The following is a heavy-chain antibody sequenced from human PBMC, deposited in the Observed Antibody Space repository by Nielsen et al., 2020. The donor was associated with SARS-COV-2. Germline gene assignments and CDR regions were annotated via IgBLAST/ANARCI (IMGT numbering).Heavy chain of an antibody. Sequence: GESLKISCAASGFPFMRYAMSWVRQAPGKGLEWVSSIGAIDGSTNYAESLRGRFTISRDNSKNTLYLQINILRVEDTAMYYCAKNPSRRDYGADYWGQGTLVTVSS. CDR1: GFPFMRYA. V-gene: IGHV3-23*01. J-gene: IGHJ4*02. CDR3: AKNPSRRDYGADY. D-gene: IGHD4-17*01. CDR2: IGAIDGST.